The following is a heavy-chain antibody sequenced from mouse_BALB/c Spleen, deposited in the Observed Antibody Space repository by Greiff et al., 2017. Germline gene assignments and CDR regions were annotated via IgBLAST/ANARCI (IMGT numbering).Heavy chain of an antibody. Sequence: QVQLQQSGPGLVQPSQSLSITYTVSGFSLTSYGVHWVRQSPGKGLEWLGVIWSGGSTDYNAAFISRLSISKDNSKSQVFFKMNSLQADDTAIYYCARKVYYDYDRGCMDYWGQGTSVTVSS. J-gene: IGHJ4*01. CDR1: GFSLTSYG. D-gene: IGHD2-4*01. V-gene: IGHV2-4-1*01. CDR3: ARKVYYDYDRGCMDY. CDR2: IWSGGST.